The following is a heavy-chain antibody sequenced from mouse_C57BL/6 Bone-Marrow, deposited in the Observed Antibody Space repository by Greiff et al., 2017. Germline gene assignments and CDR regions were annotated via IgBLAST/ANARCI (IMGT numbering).Heavy chain of an antibody. D-gene: IGHD1-1*01. V-gene: IGHV5-12*01. CDR3: ARDYGSSLYAMDY. J-gene: IGHJ4*01. CDR2: ISNGGGST. Sequence: DVMLVESGGGLVQPGGSLKLSCAASGFTFSDYYMYWVRQTPEKRLEWVAYISNGGGSTYYPDTVKGRFTISRDNAKNTLYLQMSRLKSEDTAMYYCARDYGSSLYAMDYGGQGTSVTVSS. CDR1: GFTFSDYY.